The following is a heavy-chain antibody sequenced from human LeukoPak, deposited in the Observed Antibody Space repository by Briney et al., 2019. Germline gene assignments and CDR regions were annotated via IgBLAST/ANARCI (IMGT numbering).Heavy chain of an antibody. J-gene: IGHJ6*03. CDR2: IKQDGSEK. D-gene: IGHD7-27*01. V-gene: IGHV3-7*01. Sequence: GGSLRLSCAASGFTFSSYGMHWVRQAPGKGLEWVANIKQDGSEKYYVDSVKGRFTISRGNAKNTLYLQMHSLRAEDTAVYYCARSGPEHWGSNYYFYMDVWGKGTTVTVSS. CDR1: GFTFSSYG. CDR3: ARSGPEHWGSNYYFYMDV.